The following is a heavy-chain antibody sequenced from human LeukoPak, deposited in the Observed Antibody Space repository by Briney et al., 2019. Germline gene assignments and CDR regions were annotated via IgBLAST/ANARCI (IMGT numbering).Heavy chain of an antibody. Sequence: KASETLSLTCTVSGGSISSGGYYWSWIRQHPGKGLEWIGYIYYSGSTYYNPSLKSRVTISVDTSKNQFSLKLSSVTAADTAVYYCARGLARPKDIVVVDKPSDAFDIWGQGTMVTVSS. V-gene: IGHV4-31*03. CDR2: IYYSGST. J-gene: IGHJ3*02. D-gene: IGHD2-15*01. CDR3: ARGLARPKDIVVVDKPSDAFDI. CDR1: GGSISSGGYY.